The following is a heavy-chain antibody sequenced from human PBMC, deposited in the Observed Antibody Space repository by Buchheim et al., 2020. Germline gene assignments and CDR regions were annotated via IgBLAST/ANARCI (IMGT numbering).Heavy chain of an antibody. CDR3: ARVPDYYGSGSYIDY. V-gene: IGHV4-30-4*01. Sequence: QVQLQESGPGLVKPSQTLSLTCTVSGGSISSGDYYWSWLRQPPGKGLEWIGYIYYSGSTYYNPSLKSRVTISVDTYKNQFSLKLSSGTAADTAVYYCARVPDYYGSGSYIDYWGQGTL. J-gene: IGHJ4*02. D-gene: IGHD3-10*01. CDR1: GGSISSGDYY. CDR2: IYYSGST.